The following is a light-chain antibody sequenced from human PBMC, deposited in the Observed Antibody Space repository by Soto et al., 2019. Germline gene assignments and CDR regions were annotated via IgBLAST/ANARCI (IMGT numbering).Light chain of an antibody. J-gene: IGKJ1*01. V-gene: IGKV1-5*03. CDR1: QTISSW. CDR2: KAS. Sequence: DIQMTRPPSTLSGSVGDRVTITWRASQTISSWLAWYQQKPGKAPKLLIYKASTLKSGVPSRFSGSGSGTEFTLTTSSLQPDDFATYYCQHYNSYSEAFGQGTKVDIK. CDR3: QHYNSYSEA.